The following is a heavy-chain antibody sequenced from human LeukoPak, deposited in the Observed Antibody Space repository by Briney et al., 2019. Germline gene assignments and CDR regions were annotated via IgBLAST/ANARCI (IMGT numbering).Heavy chain of an antibody. D-gene: IGHD6-13*01. J-gene: IGHJ5*02. Sequence: PGRSLRLSCAASGFTFSSYGMHWVRQAPGKGLEWVAVIWYDGSNKYYADSVKGRFTISRDNSKNTLYLQMNSLRAEDTAVYYCARDGSIAAAGGLQGSWFDPWGQGTLITVSS. CDR3: ARDGSIAAAGGLQGSWFDP. CDR1: GFTFSSYG. CDR2: IWYDGSNK. V-gene: IGHV3-33*01.